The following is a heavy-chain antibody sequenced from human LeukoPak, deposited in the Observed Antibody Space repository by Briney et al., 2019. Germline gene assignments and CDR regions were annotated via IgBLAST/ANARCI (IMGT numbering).Heavy chain of an antibody. CDR3: ARDNTMVRGVYYYYGMDV. D-gene: IGHD3-10*01. V-gene: IGHV1-18*01. J-gene: IGHJ6*02. CDR2: ISAYNGDT. CDR1: GYTFPNYG. Sequence: GASVKVSCKASGYTFPNYGITWVRQAPGQGLEWMGWISAYNGDTNYAEKIQGRVTMTTDTSTSTAYMELRSLRSDDTAVYHCARDNTMVRGVYYYYGMDVWGQGTTVTVS.